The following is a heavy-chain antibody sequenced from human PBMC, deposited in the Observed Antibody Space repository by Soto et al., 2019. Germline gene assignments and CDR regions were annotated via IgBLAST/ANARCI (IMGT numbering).Heavy chain of an antibody. J-gene: IGHJ5*01. CDR3: ARGRKEWSNSRDWFDS. V-gene: IGHV1-8*01. CDR1: GYTFTSYD. CDR2: MHPNSGNT. D-gene: IGHD1-26*01. Sequence: QVQLVQSGAEVKKPGASVKVSCKASGYTFTSYDINWVRQAAGQGLEWMGWMHPNSGNTGYAQKFQGRVTMTRSTSISTAYMELSSLRSEDTAVYYCARGRKEWSNSRDWFDSWGQGTLLTVSS.